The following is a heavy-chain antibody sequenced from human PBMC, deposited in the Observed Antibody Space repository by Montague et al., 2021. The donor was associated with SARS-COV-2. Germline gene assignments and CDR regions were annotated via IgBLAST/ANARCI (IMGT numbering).Heavy chain of an antibody. CDR2: ST. Sequence: STYYNPSLKSRVTISVDTSKNQFSLKLSSVTAADTAVYYCERVLAYCGGDCYGWYFDLWGRGNLVTGSS. CDR3: ERVLAYCGGDCYGWYFDL. J-gene: IGHJ2*01. D-gene: IGHD2-21*02. V-gene: IGHV4-39*01.